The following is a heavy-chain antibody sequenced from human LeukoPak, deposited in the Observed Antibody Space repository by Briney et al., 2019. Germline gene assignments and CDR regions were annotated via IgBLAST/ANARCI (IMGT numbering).Heavy chain of an antibody. CDR1: GFTFSSYE. CDR2: ISSSGSTI. D-gene: IGHD4-17*01. Sequence: GGSLRLSCAASGFTFSSYEMNWVRQAPGKGLEWVSYISSSGSTIYYADSVKGRFTISRDNAKNSLYLRMNSLRAEDTAVYYCARDPDYGDPDYWGQGTLVTVSS. J-gene: IGHJ4*02. CDR3: ARDPDYGDPDY. V-gene: IGHV3-48*03.